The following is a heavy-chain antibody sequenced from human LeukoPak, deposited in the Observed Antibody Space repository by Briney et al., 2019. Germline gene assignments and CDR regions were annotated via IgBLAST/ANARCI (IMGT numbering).Heavy chain of an antibody. D-gene: IGHD5-24*01. CDR1: GGTFSSYA. V-gene: IGHV1-69*01. J-gene: IGHJ4*02. Sequence: SVKDSCKASGGTFSSYAISWVRQAPGQGLEWMGGIIPIFGTANYAQKFQGRVTITADESTSTAYMELSSLRSEDTAVYYCARVVLGDGYPDYWGQGTLVTVSS. CDR3: ARVVLGDGYPDY. CDR2: IIPIFGTA.